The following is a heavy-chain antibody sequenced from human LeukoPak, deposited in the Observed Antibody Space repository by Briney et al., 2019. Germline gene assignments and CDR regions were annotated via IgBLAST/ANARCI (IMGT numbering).Heavy chain of an antibody. J-gene: IGHJ3*02. CDR2: IYYSGST. V-gene: IGHV4-39*07. CDR1: DDSIHTVLYY. D-gene: IGHD3-9*01. CDR3: ARDFSGYDILTGYYNGTFDI. Sequence: SETLSLTCTVSDDSIHTVLYYWGWIRQPPGKGLEWIGSIYYSGSTYYNPSLKSRVTISVDTSKNQFSLKLSSVTAADTAVYYCARDFSGYDILTGYYNGTFDIWGQGTMVTVSS.